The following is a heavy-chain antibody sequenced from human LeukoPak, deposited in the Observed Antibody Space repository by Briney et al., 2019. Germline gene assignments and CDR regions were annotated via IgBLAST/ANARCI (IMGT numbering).Heavy chain of an antibody. J-gene: IGHJ6*03. CDR3: ATVRGSSWYPHYMDV. V-gene: IGHV3-23*01. CDR1: GFTFSTNA. CDR2: ISGNSDNT. D-gene: IGHD6-13*01. Sequence: QPGGSLRLSCAASGFTFSTNAMTWGRQAPGKGLEWVSGISGNSDNTYYADSVKGRFTISRDTSKNTLYLQMNSLRAEDTATYYCATVRGSSWYPHYMDVWGKGTTVTVSS.